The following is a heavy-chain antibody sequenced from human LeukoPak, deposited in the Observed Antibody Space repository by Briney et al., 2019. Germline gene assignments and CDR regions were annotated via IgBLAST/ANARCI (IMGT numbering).Heavy chain of an antibody. Sequence: SETLSLTCTVSGASISGSGYYWGWIRQPPGKGLEWIGSIYYSGNTYYNASLKSQVSISIDTSKNQFSLRLTSVTAADTAVYYCAGQTGSGLFILPGGQGTLVTVSS. CDR2: IYYSGNT. D-gene: IGHD3/OR15-3a*01. J-gene: IGHJ4*02. V-gene: IGHV4-39*01. CDR3: AGQTGSGLFILP. CDR1: GASISGSGYY.